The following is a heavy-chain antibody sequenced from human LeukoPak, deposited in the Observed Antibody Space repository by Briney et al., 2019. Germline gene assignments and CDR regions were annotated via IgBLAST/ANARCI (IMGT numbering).Heavy chain of an antibody. CDR3: AKDLRYYSSGYYPFDY. J-gene: IGHJ4*02. CDR2: VSGSGSNT. CDR1: GFTFSSYA. D-gene: IGHD3-22*01. Sequence: GGSLRLSCVVSGFTFSSYAMNWVRQAPGKGLEWVSAVSGSGSNTYYADSVKGRFTISRDNSKNTLYLQMNSLRAEDTAVYYCAKDLRYYSSGYYPFDYWGQGTLVTVSS. V-gene: IGHV3-23*01.